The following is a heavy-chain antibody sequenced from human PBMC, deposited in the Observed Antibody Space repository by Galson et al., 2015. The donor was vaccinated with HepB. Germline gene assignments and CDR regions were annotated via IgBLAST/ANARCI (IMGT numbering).Heavy chain of an antibody. CDR3: ARVKRGEWYSFYYYGMDV. CDR2: IKEDGSEK. CDR1: EFILSMYW. Sequence: SLRLSCAASEFILSMYWMHWVRQAPGKGLEWVANIKEDGSEKNYVDSVKGRFTIARDNAKNSPHLQMNSLRAEDTAVYYCARVKRGEWYSFYYYGMDVWGRGTTVTVSS. V-gene: IGHV3-7*05. J-gene: IGHJ6*02. D-gene: IGHD3-10*01.